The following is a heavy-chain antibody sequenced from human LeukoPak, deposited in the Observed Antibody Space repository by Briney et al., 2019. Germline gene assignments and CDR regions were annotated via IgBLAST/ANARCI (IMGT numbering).Heavy chain of an antibody. CDR1: GYTFTSYA. CDR3: ARVRELEPYFDY. Sequence: ASVKVSCKASGYTFTSYAMHWVRQAPGQRLEWMGWINAGNGNTKYSQKFQGRVTITRDTSAGTAYMELSRLRSDDTAVYYCARVRELEPYFDYWGQGTLVTVSS. D-gene: IGHD1-1*01. J-gene: IGHJ4*02. CDR2: INAGNGNT. V-gene: IGHV1-3*01.